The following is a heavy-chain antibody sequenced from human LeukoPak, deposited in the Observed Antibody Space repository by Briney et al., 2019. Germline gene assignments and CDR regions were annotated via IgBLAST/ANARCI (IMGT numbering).Heavy chain of an antibody. D-gene: IGHD3-22*01. V-gene: IGHV3-33*06. J-gene: IGHJ4*02. CDR2: IWYGERNK. CDR1: GFTFSSYA. Sequence: PGMSLTLSCAASGFTFSSYAMHWVPHAPGKGRVGVAFIWYGERNKDHTDSVKGRFTMSRDNAKNRLHLQMNSLRAEDKAVYYCAKDYRGYYDSSAWDYWGQGTLVTVSS. CDR3: AKDYRGYYDSSAWDY.